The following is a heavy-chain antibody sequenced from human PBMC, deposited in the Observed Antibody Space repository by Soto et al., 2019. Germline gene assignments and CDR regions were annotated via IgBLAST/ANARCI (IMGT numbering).Heavy chain of an antibody. CDR3: AKDQRSYYDILTGYYTSYYYYYGMDV. D-gene: IGHD3-9*01. CDR1: GFTFSSYG. V-gene: IGHV3-30*18. Sequence: GGSLRLSCAASGFTFSSYGMHWVRQAPGKGLEWVAVISYDGSNKYYADSVKGRFTISRDNSKNTLYLQMNSLRAEDTAVYYCAKDQRSYYDILTGYYTSYYYYYGMDVWGQGTTVTVSS. J-gene: IGHJ6*02. CDR2: ISYDGSNK.